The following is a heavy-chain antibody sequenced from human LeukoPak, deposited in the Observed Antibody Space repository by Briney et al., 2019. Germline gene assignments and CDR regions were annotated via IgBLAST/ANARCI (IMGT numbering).Heavy chain of an antibody. J-gene: IGHJ4*02. D-gene: IGHD6-13*01. CDR1: GFTFSSYA. Sequence: GGSLRLSCAASGFTFSSYAMHWVRQAPGKGLEWVAVISYDGSNKYYADSVKGRFTISRDNSKNTLYLQMNSLRAEDTAVYYCARVSAAAGTVDYWGQGTPVTVSS. CDR2: ISYDGSNK. V-gene: IGHV3-30-3*01. CDR3: ARVSAAAGTVDY.